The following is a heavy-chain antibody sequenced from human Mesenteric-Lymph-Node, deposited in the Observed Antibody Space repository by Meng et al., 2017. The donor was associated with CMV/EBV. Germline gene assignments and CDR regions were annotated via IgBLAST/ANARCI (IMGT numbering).Heavy chain of an antibody. D-gene: IGHD2-2*01. CDR2: INPNSGGT. CDR1: GGTFSSYA. J-gene: IGHJ4*02. CDR3: ARDCCSSSCHLMS. Sequence: ASVKVSCKASGGTFSSYAISWVRQAPGQGLEWMGWINPNSGGTNYAQKFQGRVTMTRDTSISTAYMEVSRLRSDDTAVYYCARDCCSSSCHLMSWGQGTLVTVSS. V-gene: IGHV1-2*02.